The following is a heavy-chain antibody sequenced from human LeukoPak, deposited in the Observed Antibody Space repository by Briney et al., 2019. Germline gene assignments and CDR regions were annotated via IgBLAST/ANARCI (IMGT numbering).Heavy chain of an antibody. CDR3: ARDSEKSSSFAFDI. V-gene: IGHV3-7*01. CDR1: GFTFRSHW. J-gene: IGHJ3*02. D-gene: IGHD6-13*01. Sequence: GGSLRLSCAASGFTFRSHWMSWVRQAPGKGLEWVANINLDGSEKYYVDSVMGRFAVSRDNAENSLYLQINSLRAEDTAVHFCARDSEKSSSFAFDIWGQGTMVTVSS. CDR2: INLDGSEK.